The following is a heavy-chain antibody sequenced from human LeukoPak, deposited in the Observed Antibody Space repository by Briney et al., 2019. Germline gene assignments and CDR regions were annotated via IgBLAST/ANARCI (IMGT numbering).Heavy chain of an antibody. CDR1: GGTISSYY. CDR3: XXXXXXRXXXXXXXXXXXXXXXV. V-gene: IGHV4-4*09. J-gene: IGHJ3*01. Sequence: SETLSLTCTASGGTISSYYRSWIRQPPGKELEWIGYIYSTGSTSYNPSLKSRVSISLDTSKNTFSLKLNTLTAADTAVYYCXXXXXXRXXXXXXXXXXXXXXXVWGQGTRVTVSS. CDR2: IYSTGST.